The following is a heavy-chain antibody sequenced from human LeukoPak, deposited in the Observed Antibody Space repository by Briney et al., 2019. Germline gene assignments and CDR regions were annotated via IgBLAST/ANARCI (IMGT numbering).Heavy chain of an antibody. J-gene: IGHJ6*03. CDR1: GYTFTTYG. V-gene: IGHV1-18*01. D-gene: IGHD5-18*01. CDR2: ISTFNGHT. Sequence: ASVKVSFKASGYTFTTYGISWVRQAPGHGLEWMGWISTFNGHTNYAQSRQDRVTITTDTSTSNVYMELSSLISDDTAVYYCARVDTVNYYYYMDVWGKGTPVTVSS. CDR3: ARVDTVNYYYYMDV.